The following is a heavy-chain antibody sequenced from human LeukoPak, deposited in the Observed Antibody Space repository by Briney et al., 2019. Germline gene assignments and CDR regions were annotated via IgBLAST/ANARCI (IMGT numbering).Heavy chain of an antibody. J-gene: IGHJ6*03. D-gene: IGHD2-15*01. V-gene: IGHV4-39*07. CDR3: ARVGCSGGSCYGNYYYYYMDV. CDR1: SGSISTSNYY. CDR2: IFYSGST. Sequence: PSETLSLTCTVSSGSISTSNYYWGWVRQPPGTALEWIGNIFYSGSTYYSPSLKSRVTMSLDTSKNQFSLKLSSVTAADTAVYYCARVGCSGGSCYGNYYYYYMDVWGKGTTVTISS.